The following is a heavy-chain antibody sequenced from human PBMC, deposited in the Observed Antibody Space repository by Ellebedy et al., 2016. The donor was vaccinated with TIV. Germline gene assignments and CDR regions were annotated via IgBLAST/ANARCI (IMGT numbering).Heavy chain of an antibody. Sequence: GESLKISCAASGFTFSSYSMNWVRQAPGKGLEWVSSISSSSSYIYYADSLRGRFTISRDNAKNSLFLQMDNLRADDTAVYYCARDPRPYLRYGHYDFWGQGTLVTVSS. CDR3: ARDPRPYLRYGHYDF. D-gene: IGHD3-9*01. J-gene: IGHJ4*02. V-gene: IGHV3-21*01. CDR1: GFTFSSYS. CDR2: ISSSSSYI.